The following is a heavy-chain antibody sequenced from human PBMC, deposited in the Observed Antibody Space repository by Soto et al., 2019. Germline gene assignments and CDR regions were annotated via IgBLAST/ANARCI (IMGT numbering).Heavy chain of an antibody. Sequence: ASVKVSCKVSGYTLTELSMHWVRQAPGKGLEWMGGFDPEDGEAIYAQKFQGRVTMTEDTSTDTAYMELSSLRSEDTAVYYCAGEGPGISPRHFDYWGQGTLVTVSS. J-gene: IGHJ4*02. V-gene: IGHV1-24*01. CDR3: AGEGPGISPRHFDY. CDR2: FDPEDGEA. D-gene: IGHD1-26*01. CDR1: GYTLTELS.